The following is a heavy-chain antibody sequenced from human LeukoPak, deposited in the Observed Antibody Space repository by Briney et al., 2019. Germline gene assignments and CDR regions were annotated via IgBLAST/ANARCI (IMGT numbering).Heavy chain of an antibody. CDR2: INTDGRST. CDR1: GFTFSSYW. CDR3: VRGTVAAAGVDY. D-gene: IGHD6-13*01. Sequence: GGSLRLSCATSGFTFSSYWRHWVRQAPGKGLVWVSRINTDGRSTNYADSVKGRFTISRDNAKYTLYLQMNSLRAEDTAVYYCVRGTVAAAGVDYWGQGALVTVSS. J-gene: IGHJ4*02. V-gene: IGHV3-74*01.